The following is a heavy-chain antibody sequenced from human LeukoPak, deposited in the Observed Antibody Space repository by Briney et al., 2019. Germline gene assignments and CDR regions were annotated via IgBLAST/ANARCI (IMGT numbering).Heavy chain of an antibody. Sequence: GGSLRLSCAASGFTFSSYSMNWVRQAPGKGLAWVSGINNSGGSTYYADSVKGRFTISRDNSKNTLYLQMNSLRADDTAVYYCARDYTGGWNDYWGQGTLVTVSS. V-gene: IGHV3-23*01. CDR2: INNSGGST. D-gene: IGHD7-27*01. CDR3: ARDYTGGWNDY. CDR1: GFTFSSYS. J-gene: IGHJ4*02.